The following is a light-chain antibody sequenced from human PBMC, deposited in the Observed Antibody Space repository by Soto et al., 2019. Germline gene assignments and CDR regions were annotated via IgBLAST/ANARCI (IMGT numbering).Light chain of an antibody. V-gene: IGLV2-14*01. CDR3: GSYTSSRTLV. J-gene: IGLJ3*02. CDR2: EVT. Sequence: QSALTQPASVSASPGQSITISCTGTNSDVGAYSYVSWYQHHPGKAPQLVIYEVTNRPSGISNRFSGSKSGNTASLTISGLQPEDEADYYCGSYTSSRTLVFGAGTKVTVL. CDR1: NSDVGAYSY.